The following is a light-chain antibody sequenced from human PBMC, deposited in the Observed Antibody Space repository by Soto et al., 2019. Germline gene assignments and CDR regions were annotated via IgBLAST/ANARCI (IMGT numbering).Light chain of an antibody. CDR3: SSYTSSSTPYV. Sequence: QSALTQPASVSGSPGQSITISCTGTSSDVGGYNYVSWYQQHPGKAPKLRIYEVRDRPSGVSNRFSGSTSGNTASPTISGIQAADEDDYYCSSYTSSSTPYVFGTGTKLTVL. V-gene: IGLV2-14*01. CDR2: EVR. J-gene: IGLJ1*01. CDR1: SSDVGGYNY.